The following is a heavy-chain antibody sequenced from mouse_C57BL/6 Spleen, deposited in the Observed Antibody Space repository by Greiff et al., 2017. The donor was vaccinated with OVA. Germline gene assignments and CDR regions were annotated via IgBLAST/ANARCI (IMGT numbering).Heavy chain of an antibody. CDR3: ARFGSSPLDY. V-gene: IGHV1-82*01. D-gene: IGHD1-1*01. CDR1: GYAFSSSW. CDR2: IYPGDGDT. J-gene: IGHJ2*01. Sequence: VQGVESGPELVKPGASVKISCKASGYAFSSSWMNWVKQRPGKGLEWIGRIYPGDGDTNYNGKFKGKATLTADKSSSTAYMQLSSLTSEDSAVYFCARFGSSPLDYWGQGTTLTVSS.